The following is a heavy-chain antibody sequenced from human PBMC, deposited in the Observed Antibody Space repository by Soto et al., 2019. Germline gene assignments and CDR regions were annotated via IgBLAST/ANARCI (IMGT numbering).Heavy chain of an antibody. J-gene: IGHJ4*02. D-gene: IGHD3-3*01. CDR3: ARGRLYYDFWSGYYAFFDY. CDR2: MNPNSGNT. CDR1: GYTFTSYD. V-gene: IGHV1-8*01. Sequence: QVQLVQSGAEVKKPGASVKVSCKASGYTFTSYDINWVRQATGQGLEWMGWMNPNSGNTGYAQKFQGRVTMTRNTSISTAYMGLSSLGSEDTAVYYCARGRLYYDFWSGYYAFFDYWGQGTLVTVSS.